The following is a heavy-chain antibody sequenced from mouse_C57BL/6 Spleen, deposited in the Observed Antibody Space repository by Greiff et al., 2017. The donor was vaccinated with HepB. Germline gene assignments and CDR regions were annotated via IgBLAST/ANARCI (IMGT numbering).Heavy chain of an antibody. Sequence: EVQLVESGGGLVKPGGSLKLSCAASGFTFSSYAMSWVRQTPEKRLEWVATISDGGSYTYYPDNVKGRFTISRDNAKNNLYLQMSHLKSEDTAMYYCARDGVLRSFYAMDYWGQGTSVTVSS. CDR2: ISDGGSYT. D-gene: IGHD1-1*01. CDR1: GFTFSSYA. J-gene: IGHJ4*01. V-gene: IGHV5-4*01. CDR3: ARDGVLRSFYAMDY.